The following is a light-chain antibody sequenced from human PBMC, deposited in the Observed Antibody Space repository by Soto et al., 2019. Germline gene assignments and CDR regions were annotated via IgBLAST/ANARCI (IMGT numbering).Light chain of an antibody. CDR1: SSDVGGYNY. CDR2: EVS. CDR3: SSYTSSRTVI. V-gene: IGLV2-14*01. Sequence: QSALTQPASVSGSPGQSITISCTGTSSDVGGYNYVSWYQQDPGKAPKLKIYEVSNRPSGVSNRLSGSKSGNTASLTISGLQAEDEADYYCSSYTSSRTVIFGGGTKLTVL. J-gene: IGLJ2*01.